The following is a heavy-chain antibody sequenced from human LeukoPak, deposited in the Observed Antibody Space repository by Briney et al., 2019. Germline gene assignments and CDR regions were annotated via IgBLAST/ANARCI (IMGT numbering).Heavy chain of an antibody. CDR2: IVGRGSST. CDR1: GFTFTDYW. J-gene: IGHJ4*02. Sequence: GGSLRLSCAASGFTFTDYWMSWVRQAPGKGLEWVSAIVGRGSSTYYADSVKGRFTISRDNSKNTLYLQLNRLRAEDTAVYYCAKWGDYDILTGYYDSDYWGQGTLVTVSS. CDR3: AKWGDYDILTGYYDSDY. V-gene: IGHV3-23*01. D-gene: IGHD3-9*01.